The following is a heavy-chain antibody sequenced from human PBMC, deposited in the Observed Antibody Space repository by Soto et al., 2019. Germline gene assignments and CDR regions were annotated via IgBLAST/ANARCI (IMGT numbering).Heavy chain of an antibody. CDR2: IIPIFGTA. V-gene: IGHV1-69*01. CDR1: GDTFSSYA. J-gene: IGHJ4*02. D-gene: IGHD2-2*01. Sequence: QVQLVQSGAEVKKPGSSVKVSCKASGDTFSSYAISWVRQAPGQGLEWMGGIIPIFGTANYAQKFQVRVTITADESTSTAYMDLSSLRSEDTAVYYCARGVVPAANEEYYFDYWGQGTLVTVSS. CDR3: ARGVVPAANEEYYFDY.